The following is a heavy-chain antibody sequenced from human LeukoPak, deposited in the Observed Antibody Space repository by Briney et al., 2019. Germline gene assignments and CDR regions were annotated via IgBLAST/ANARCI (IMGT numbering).Heavy chain of an antibody. CDR3: ARRERYSSSSGIVDP. V-gene: IGHV5-10-1*01. CDR2: IDPSDSYT. J-gene: IGHJ5*02. CDR1: GYSFTSYW. Sequence: KPGASLRISSKGSGYSFTSYWISWVRQMPGKGLEWMGRIDPSDSYTNYSPSFQGHVTISADKSISTAYLQWSSLKASDTAMYYCARRERYSSSSGIVDPWGQGTLVTVSS. D-gene: IGHD6-13*01.